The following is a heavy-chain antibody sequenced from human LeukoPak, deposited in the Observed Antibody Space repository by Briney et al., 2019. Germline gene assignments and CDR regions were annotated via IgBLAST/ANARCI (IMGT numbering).Heavy chain of an antibody. V-gene: IGHV4-59*02. CDR3: ARIHRYCSGGACYVLDN. CDR2: VYYSGST. CDR1: GGSVSGYY. D-gene: IGHD2-15*01. J-gene: IGHJ4*02. Sequence: SGTLSLTCVVSGGSVSGYYWGWIRQPPGRGLEWTGYVYYSGSTNYNPSFKSRITISVDTSRNQFSLQLSSVTAADTAVYYCARIHRYCSGGACYVLDNWGQGTLVAVSS.